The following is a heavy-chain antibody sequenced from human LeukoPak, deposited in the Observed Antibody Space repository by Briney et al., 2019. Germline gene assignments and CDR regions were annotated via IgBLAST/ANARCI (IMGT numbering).Heavy chain of an antibody. Sequence: GESLKISCKGSGYGFTSYWIGWVRQMPGKGLEWMGIIYPGDSDTRYSPSFQGQVTISADKSISTAYLQWSSLKASDTAMYYCARQQFYGSGSYMGDYWGQGTLVTVSS. D-gene: IGHD3-10*01. CDR3: ARQQFYGSGSYMGDY. CDR2: IYPGDSDT. V-gene: IGHV5-51*01. CDR1: GYGFTSYW. J-gene: IGHJ4*02.